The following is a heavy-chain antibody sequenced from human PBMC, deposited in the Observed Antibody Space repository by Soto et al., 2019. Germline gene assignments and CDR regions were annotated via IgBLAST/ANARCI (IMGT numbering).Heavy chain of an antibody. CDR3: ARWSGYADA. Sequence: GESLRLSCAASGFSFSTYSMAWGRQAAGKGPQWVSGLSVGGANTFYIDSVSGRFTISVDISRNTVFLQMDSLRVDDTAVYYCARWSGYADAWGRGTLVTVSS. J-gene: IGHJ4*02. D-gene: IGHD4-17*01. CDR1: GFSFSTYS. V-gene: IGHV3-23*01. CDR2: LSVGGANT.